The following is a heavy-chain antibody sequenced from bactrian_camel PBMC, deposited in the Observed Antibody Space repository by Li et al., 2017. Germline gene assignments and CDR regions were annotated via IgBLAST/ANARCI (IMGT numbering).Heavy chain of an antibody. Sequence: QVQLVESGGGLVQPGGSLRLSCVVSGHSRGSNCVGWYRLPPGRAPAEREGIAAIRRSGGETWYAGSVKGRFTVSRDGAGKILYLQMNSLRPEDTAMYYCATQPAAFNGGECYRFQDLAFNYWGQGTQVTVS. V-gene: IGHV3S55*01. CDR2: IRRSGGET. D-gene: IGHD1*01. J-gene: IGHJ4*01. CDR3: ATQPAAFNGGECYRFQDLAFNY. CDR1: GHSRGSNC.